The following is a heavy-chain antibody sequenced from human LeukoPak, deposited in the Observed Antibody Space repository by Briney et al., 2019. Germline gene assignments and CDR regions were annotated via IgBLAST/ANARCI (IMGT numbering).Heavy chain of an antibody. V-gene: IGHV3-21*01. CDR1: GFTFSSYS. J-gene: IGHJ6*03. CDR2: ISSSSSYI. CDR3: ARADILTGPDYYYYYMDV. Sequence: GGSLRLSCAASGFTFSSYSMNWVRQAPGKGLEWVSSISSSSSYIYYADSVKGRFTISRDNAKNSLYLQMNSLRAEDTAVYYCARADILTGPDYYYYYMDVWGKGTTVTVSS. D-gene: IGHD3-9*01.